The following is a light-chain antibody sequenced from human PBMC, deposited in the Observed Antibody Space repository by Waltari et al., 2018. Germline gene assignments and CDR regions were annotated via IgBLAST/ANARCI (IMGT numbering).Light chain of an antibody. CDR1: QNVKTY. J-gene: IGKJ4*01. CDR3: QQREAWPLT. V-gene: IGKV3-11*01. Sequence: EIVLTQSPATLSLSPGETATLSCRASQNVKTYLAWYQQKPGQSPRLLIFAASARDSDIPTRFSGSGSGTNFTLTITSLEPEDFAVYYCQQREAWPLTFGGGTKEEI. CDR2: AAS.